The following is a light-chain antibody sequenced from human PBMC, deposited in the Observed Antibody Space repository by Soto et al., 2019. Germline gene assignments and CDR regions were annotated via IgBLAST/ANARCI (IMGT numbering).Light chain of an antibody. V-gene: IGKV1-8*01. CDR2: AAS. Sequence: AIRMTQSPSSFSASTGDRVTITCRASQGISSYLAWYQQKPGKAPKLLIYAASTLQSGVPSRFSGSGSGTDFTLIISCLQSEDFATYYCQQYYSYRTFGQGTKVDIK. CDR1: QGISSY. CDR3: QQYYSYRT. J-gene: IGKJ1*01.